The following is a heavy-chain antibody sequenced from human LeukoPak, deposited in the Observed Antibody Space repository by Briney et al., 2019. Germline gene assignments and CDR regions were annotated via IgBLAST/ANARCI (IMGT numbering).Heavy chain of an antibody. CDR3: ARDLSYVWGSYRYSTRFDH. Sequence: ASVKVSCKASGYTFTSYYMHWVRQAPGQGLEWMGWINPNSGGTNYAQKFQGRVTMTRDTSISTAYMELSRLRSDDTAVYYCARDLSYVWGSYRYSTRFDHWGQGTLVTVSS. V-gene: IGHV1-2*02. CDR1: GYTFTSYY. J-gene: IGHJ5*02. CDR2: INPNSGGT. D-gene: IGHD3-16*02.